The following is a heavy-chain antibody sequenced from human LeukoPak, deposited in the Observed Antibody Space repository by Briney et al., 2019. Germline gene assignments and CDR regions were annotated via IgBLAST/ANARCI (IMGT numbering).Heavy chain of an antibody. CDR3: ARDYYDSSGYFN. D-gene: IGHD3-22*01. Sequence: SETPSLTCAVYGGSFSGYYWSWIRQPPGKGLEWIGEINHSGSTNYNPSLKSRVTISVDTSKNQFSLKLSSVTAADTAVYYCARDYYDSSGYFNWGQGTLVTVSS. J-gene: IGHJ4*02. CDR2: INHSGST. CDR1: GGSFSGYY. V-gene: IGHV4-34*01.